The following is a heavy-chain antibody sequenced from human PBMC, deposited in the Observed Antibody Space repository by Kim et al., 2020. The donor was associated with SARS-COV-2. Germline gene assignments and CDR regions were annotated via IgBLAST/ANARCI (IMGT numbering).Heavy chain of an antibody. CDR2: TYYRSKWYN. CDR1: GDSVSSNSAA. V-gene: IGHV6-1*01. J-gene: IGHJ4*02. D-gene: IGHD1-26*01. Sequence: SQTLSLTCAISGDSVSSNSAAWNWIRQSPSRGLEWLVRTYYRSKWYNDYALSVKSRITINPDTSKNQFSLQLSSVTPEDTAVYFCARFVGATKVFDYWGQGTLVTVSS. CDR3: ARFVGATKVFDY.